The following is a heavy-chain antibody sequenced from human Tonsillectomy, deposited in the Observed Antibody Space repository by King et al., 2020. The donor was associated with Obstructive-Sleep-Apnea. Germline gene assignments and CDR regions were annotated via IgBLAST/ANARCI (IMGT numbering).Heavy chain of an antibody. Sequence: VTLKESGPKLVKPTQTLTLTCTFSGFSLSTSGVGVGWIRQPPGKALEWLALIYWDDDKRYSPSLKSRLTITKETSKNQVVLTMSNMDPVDTATYYCAHRQEVYYHTSCFDYWGQGTLVTVSS. CDR3: AHRQEVYYHTSCFDY. CDR1: GFSLSTSGVG. J-gene: IGHJ4*02. CDR2: IYWDDDK. D-gene: IGHD3-22*01. V-gene: IGHV2-5*02.